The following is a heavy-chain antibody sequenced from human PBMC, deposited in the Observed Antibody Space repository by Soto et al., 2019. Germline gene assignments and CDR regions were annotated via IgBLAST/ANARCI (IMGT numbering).Heavy chain of an antibody. J-gene: IGHJ4*02. Sequence: SETLSLTCAVYGGSFSGYYWSWIRQPPGKGLEWIGEINHSGSTNYNPSLKSRVTISVDTSKNQFSLKLSSVTAADTAVYYCARGGVGYDFWSGYYRTFDYWGQGTLVTVSS. CDR1: GGSFSGYY. CDR2: INHSGST. CDR3: ARGGVGYDFWSGYYRTFDY. V-gene: IGHV4-34*01. D-gene: IGHD3-3*01.